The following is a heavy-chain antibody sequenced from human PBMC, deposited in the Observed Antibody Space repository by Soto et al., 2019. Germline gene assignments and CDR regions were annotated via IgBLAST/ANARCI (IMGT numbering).Heavy chain of an antibody. CDR3: ASVFSSSHGLDY. CDR2: IYYSGST. D-gene: IGHD6-6*01. J-gene: IGHJ4*02. V-gene: IGHV4-39*01. CDR1: GGSISSSSYY. Sequence: SETLSLTCTVSGGSISSSSYYWGWIRQPPGKGLEWIGSIYYSGSTYYNTSLKSRVTISVDTSKNQFSLKLSSVTAADTAVYYCASVFSSSHGLDYWGQGTLVTVSS.